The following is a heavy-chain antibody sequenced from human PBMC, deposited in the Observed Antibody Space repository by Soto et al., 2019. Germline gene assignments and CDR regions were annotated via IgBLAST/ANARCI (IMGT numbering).Heavy chain of an antibody. D-gene: IGHD2-15*01. CDR3: VRPSLVVAAATREAY. Sequence: EVQLVESGGGLVQPGGSLRLSCAASGFTFSSYWMHWVRQAPGKGLVWVSRINSDGSSTSYADSVKGRFTISRDNAKNTLYLQMNSLRAEDTDVYYIVRPSLVVAAATREAYWGQGNLVYGSS. CDR1: GFTFSSYW. CDR2: INSDGSST. J-gene: IGHJ4*02. V-gene: IGHV3-74*01.